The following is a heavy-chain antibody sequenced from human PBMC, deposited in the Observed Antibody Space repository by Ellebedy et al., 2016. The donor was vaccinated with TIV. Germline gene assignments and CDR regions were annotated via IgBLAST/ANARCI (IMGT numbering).Heavy chain of an antibody. CDR2: VSASSGST. Sequence: GESLKISCAASGFTFSSYSMSWVRQAPGKGLEWVSHVSASSGSTYYADSVKGRFTISRDNSRNTLWLHMNSLGSEDTAVYYCAKAAFEWQPARFDYWGQGILVTVSS. D-gene: IGHD6-6*01. CDR3: AKAAFEWQPARFDY. J-gene: IGHJ4*02. V-gene: IGHV3-23*01. CDR1: GFTFSSYS.